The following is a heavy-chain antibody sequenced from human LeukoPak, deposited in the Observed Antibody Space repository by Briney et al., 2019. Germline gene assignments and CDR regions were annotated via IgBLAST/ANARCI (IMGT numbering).Heavy chain of an antibody. Sequence: PGGCLRLACTPAGLTFSTSAMNSGRQARGKGREWVSYISSGSTSVYYADSVKGRFIISRDNAKNTRSLQMNSLRAEDTAVYFCVRDNMAAAGDDNFDIWGQGTMVTVSS. V-gene: IGHV3-48*04. D-gene: IGHD6-13*01. J-gene: IGHJ3*02. CDR1: GLTFSTSA. CDR2: ISSGSTSV. CDR3: VRDNMAAAGDDNFDI.